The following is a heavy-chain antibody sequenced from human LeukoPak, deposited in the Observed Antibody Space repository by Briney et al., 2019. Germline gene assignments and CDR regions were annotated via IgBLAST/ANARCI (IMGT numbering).Heavy chain of an antibody. V-gene: IGHV4-39*01. Sequence: SETLSLTCTVSGGSISSSSYYWGWIRQPPGKGLEWIGSIYYSGSTYYNPSLKSRATISVDTSKNQFSLKLSSVTAADTAVYYCARHFYDRGAFDIWGQGTMVTVSS. D-gene: IGHD3-22*01. CDR2: IYYSGST. J-gene: IGHJ3*02. CDR3: ARHFYDRGAFDI. CDR1: GGSISSSSYY.